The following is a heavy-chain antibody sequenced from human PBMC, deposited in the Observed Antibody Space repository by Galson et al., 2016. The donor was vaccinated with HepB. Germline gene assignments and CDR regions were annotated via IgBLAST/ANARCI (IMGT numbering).Heavy chain of an antibody. CDR3: ARGVAARQDYFYGMDV. Sequence: TLSLTCTVSGGAINSGSYFWTWVRQRAGKGLEWIGRVSASGSTNYNPSLKSRVIVSMDTSKNQFSLRLTPVTAADTAVYYCARGVAARQDYFYGMDVWGKGTTVTVSS. D-gene: IGHD6-6*01. CDR2: VSASGST. V-gene: IGHV4-61*02. J-gene: IGHJ6*04. CDR1: GGAINSGSYF.